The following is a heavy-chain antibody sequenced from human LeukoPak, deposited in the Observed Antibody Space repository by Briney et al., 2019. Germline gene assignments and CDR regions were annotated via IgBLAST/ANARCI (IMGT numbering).Heavy chain of an antibody. CDR2: ISFDGKDK. CDR3: ASGSGYTFGFPAY. V-gene: IGHV3-30*04. Sequence: PGGSLRLSCEASGFAFSGYAMHWVRQDPRRGLEWVAVISFDGKDKYEGDSVRGRFTISRDDYKNTLYLQMNNLRIEDTAMYYCASGSGYTFGFPAYWGQGTLVTVSS. CDR1: GFAFSGYA. D-gene: IGHD3-22*01. J-gene: IGHJ4*02.